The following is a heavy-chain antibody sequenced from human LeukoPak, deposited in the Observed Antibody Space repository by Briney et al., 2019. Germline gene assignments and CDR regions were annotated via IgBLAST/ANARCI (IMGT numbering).Heavy chain of an antibody. Sequence: ASVNVSCKVSVYTLTELSMHLVRQAPGIGLEWLGGFDLKYGETIYAQKFQGRVIMTEDTSKDTAYMELSSMRSEDTAVYYCARGVVVVPAAIGDRLDYWGQGTLVTVSS. J-gene: IGHJ4*02. CDR2: FDLKYGET. V-gene: IGHV1-24*01. D-gene: IGHD2-2*02. CDR3: ARGVVVVPAAIGDRLDY. CDR1: VYTLTELS.